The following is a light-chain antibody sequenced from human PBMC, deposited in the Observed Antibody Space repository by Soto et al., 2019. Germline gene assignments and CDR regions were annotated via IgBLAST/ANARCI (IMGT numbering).Light chain of an antibody. V-gene: IGKV1-39*01. CDR1: QDISNY. J-gene: IGKJ4*01. CDR2: DTS. CDR3: QQNSITPLT. Sequence: DIQMTQSPSSLSASVGDRVTITCQASQDISNYLNWYQQKPGKAPKLLIYDTSNLQSGVPSRFSGSGSRTDFTLTISSLQSEDFATYYCQQNSITPLTFGGGTKVE.